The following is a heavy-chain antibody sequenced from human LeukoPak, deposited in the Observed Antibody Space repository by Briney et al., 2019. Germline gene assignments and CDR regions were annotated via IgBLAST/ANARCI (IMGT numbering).Heavy chain of an antibody. V-gene: IGHV3-23*01. CDR2: ISVSGDWT. J-gene: IGHJ1*01. D-gene: IGHD6-13*01. Sequence: GGSLRLSCEASGFTFSSYYMIWVRQAPGKGLEWVSVISVSGDWTYYADSVKGRFTISRDNSKNTLFLQMNSLRAEDTAVYYCAKDPTSGGTAEYFQHWGQGTLVTVSA. CDR3: AKDPTSGGTAEYFQH. CDR1: GFTFSSYY.